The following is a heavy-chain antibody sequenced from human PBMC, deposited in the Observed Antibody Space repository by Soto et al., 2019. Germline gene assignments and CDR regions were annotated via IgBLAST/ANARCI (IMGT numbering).Heavy chain of an antibody. CDR1: GYSFTSYW. J-gene: IGHJ4*02. V-gene: IGHV5-51*01. CDR3: ARQFSTYYYDSSGLAY. D-gene: IGHD3-22*01. Sequence: GESLKISCKCSGYSFTSYWIGWVRQMPGKGLEWMGIIYPGDSDTRYSPSFQGQVTISADKSISTAYLQWSSLKASDTAMYYCARQFSTYYYDSSGLAYWGQGTLVTVSS. CDR2: IYPGDSDT.